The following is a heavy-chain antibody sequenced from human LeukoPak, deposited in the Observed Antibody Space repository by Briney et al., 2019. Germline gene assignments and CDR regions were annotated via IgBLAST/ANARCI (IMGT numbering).Heavy chain of an antibody. D-gene: IGHD4-17*01. Sequence: SGTLSLTCAVSGGSISSSNWWSWVRQPPGKGLEWIGSIYYSGSTYYNPSLKSRVTISVDTSKNQFSLKLSSVTAADTAVYYCARGRLGTVTTDDAFDIWGQGTMVTVSS. CDR3: ARGRLGTVTTDDAFDI. CDR1: GGSISSSNW. V-gene: IGHV4-4*02. CDR2: IYYSGST. J-gene: IGHJ3*02.